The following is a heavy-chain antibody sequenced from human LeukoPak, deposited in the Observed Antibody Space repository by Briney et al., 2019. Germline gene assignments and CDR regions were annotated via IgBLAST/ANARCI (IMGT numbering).Heavy chain of an antibody. J-gene: IGHJ5*02. Sequence: PGGSLRLPCAASGFTFSSYGMHWVRQAPGKGLEWVAVIWYDGSNKYYADSVKGRFTISRDNSKNTLYLQMNSLRAEDTAVYYCARGDYYGSGSSVRGFDPWGQGTLVTVSS. D-gene: IGHD3-10*01. CDR3: ARGDYYGSGSSVRGFDP. V-gene: IGHV3-33*01. CDR2: IWYDGSNK. CDR1: GFTFSSYG.